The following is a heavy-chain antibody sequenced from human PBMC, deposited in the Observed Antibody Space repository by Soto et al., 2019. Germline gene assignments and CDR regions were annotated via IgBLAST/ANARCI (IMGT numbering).Heavy chain of an antibody. D-gene: IGHD1-1*01. CDR1: GASISNFY. CDR3: AKGGTYSFDS. J-gene: IGHJ4*02. CDR2: LYTRGTT. Sequence: PSETLSLTCSVSGASISNFYWSWIRQSAGKGLEWIGRLYTRGTTDYNPSLKSRVTMSIDTSKNRVSLSLTSVTAADTAVYYCAKGGTYSFDSWGPAILVPV. V-gene: IGHV4-4*07.